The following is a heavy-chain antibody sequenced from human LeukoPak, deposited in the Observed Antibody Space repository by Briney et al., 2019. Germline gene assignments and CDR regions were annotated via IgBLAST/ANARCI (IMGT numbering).Heavy chain of an antibody. D-gene: IGHD3/OR15-3a*01. Sequence: SETLSLTCSVSGGSISSSGFYWGWIRQPPGKGLEWIGTMSQSGSTHYNSSLKSRATVSVDTSKNQCSLTLSSVTAADTAVYYCARHGLTSFRYFDLWGRGTLVTVSS. V-gene: IGHV4-39*01. CDR3: ARHGLTSFRYFDL. J-gene: IGHJ2*01. CDR1: GGSISSSGFY. CDR2: MSQSGST.